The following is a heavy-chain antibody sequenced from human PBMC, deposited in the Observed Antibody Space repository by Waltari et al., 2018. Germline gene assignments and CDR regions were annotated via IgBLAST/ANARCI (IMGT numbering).Heavy chain of an antibody. J-gene: IGHJ5*02. D-gene: IGHD5-12*01. CDR2: IYYSGGT. V-gene: IGHV4-39*01. Sequence: QLQLQESSPGLVKPSETLSLTCTVSGGSISSSSYYWGWIRQSPGKGLEWIGSIYYSGGTYYNPTLKSRVTISGDTSKNQFSLKLSSVTAADTAVYYCARHWKKSGYRFDPWGQGTLVTVSS. CDR1: GGSISSSSYY. CDR3: ARHWKKSGYRFDP.